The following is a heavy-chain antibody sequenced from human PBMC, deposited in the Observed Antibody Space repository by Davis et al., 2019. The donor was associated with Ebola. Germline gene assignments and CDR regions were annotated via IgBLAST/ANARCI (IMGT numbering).Heavy chain of an antibody. Sequence: GESLKISCAASGFTFSNAWMSWVRQAPGKGLEWVSAISGSGGSTYYADSVKGRFTISRDNSKNTLYLQMNSLRAEDTAVYYCAKGGNVGYYYDSSGDYWGQGTLVTVSS. J-gene: IGHJ4*02. CDR2: ISGSGGST. V-gene: IGHV3-23*01. CDR1: GFTFSNAW. CDR3: AKGGNVGYYYDSSGDY. D-gene: IGHD3-22*01.